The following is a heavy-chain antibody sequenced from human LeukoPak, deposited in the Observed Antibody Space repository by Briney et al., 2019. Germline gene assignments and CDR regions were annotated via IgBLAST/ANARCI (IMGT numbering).Heavy chain of an antibody. V-gene: IGHV3-7*01. D-gene: IGHD3-9*01. CDR3: ARDILTGYFMFYFDY. Sequence: GGSLRLSCAASGFTFSHYWVSWVRQAPGKGLEWVANIKEDGSDKYYVDSVKGRFTISRDNAQKSVFLQMNNLRAEDSAVYYCARDILTGYFMFYFDYWGQGNLVSVSS. CDR1: GFTFSHYW. J-gene: IGHJ4*02. CDR2: IKEDGSDK.